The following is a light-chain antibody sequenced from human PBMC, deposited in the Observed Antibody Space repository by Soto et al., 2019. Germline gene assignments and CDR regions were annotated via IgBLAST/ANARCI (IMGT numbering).Light chain of an antibody. Sequence: QSALTQPDSVSGSPGQSITISCTGTSNDVGAYKYVSWYQQHPGKAPKLMIYEVSNRPSGVSNRFSGSKSGNTASLTISGLQAEDEADYHCSSHTSSSTIYVFGTGTKVTVL. J-gene: IGLJ1*01. CDR1: SNDVGAYKY. V-gene: IGLV2-14*01. CDR3: SSHTSSSTIYV. CDR2: EVS.